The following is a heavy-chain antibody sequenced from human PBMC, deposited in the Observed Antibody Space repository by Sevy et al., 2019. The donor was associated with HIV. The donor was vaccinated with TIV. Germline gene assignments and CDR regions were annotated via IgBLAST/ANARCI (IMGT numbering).Heavy chain of an antibody. Sequence: ASVKVSCKASGYSFTTYDISWVRQAPGQGLEWMGWITAYNGNTNYAQNFQGRVTMTTDTSTSTAYMELRSLRSDDTAIYYSATAPTDDYTYYFDFWGQGTLVTVSS. CDR1: GYSFTTYD. CDR3: ATAPTDDYTYYFDF. V-gene: IGHV1-18*01. D-gene: IGHD4-4*01. CDR2: ITAYNGNT. J-gene: IGHJ4*02.